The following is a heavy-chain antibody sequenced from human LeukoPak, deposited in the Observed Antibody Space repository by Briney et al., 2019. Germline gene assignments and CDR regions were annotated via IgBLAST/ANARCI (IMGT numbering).Heavy chain of an antibody. CDR2: IGVSGGST. CDR3: AKDGVGDSSCYYLLDH. D-gene: IGHD3-22*01. CDR1: GFTFTSYA. V-gene: IGHV3-23*01. J-gene: IGHJ4*02. Sequence: GGSLRLSCAASGFTFTSYAMDWVRQAPGKGLEWVSAIGVSGGSTFYADSVKGRFTVSRDNSKNTLYLEMNSLRAEDTAVYYCAKDGVGDSSCYYLLDHWGQGTLVTVSS.